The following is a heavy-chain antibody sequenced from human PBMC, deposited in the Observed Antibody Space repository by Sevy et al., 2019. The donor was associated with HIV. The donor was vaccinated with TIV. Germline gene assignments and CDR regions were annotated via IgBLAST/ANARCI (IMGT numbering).Heavy chain of an antibody. V-gene: IGHV3-7*01. J-gene: IGHJ4*02. CDR3: ARDRNRPEGWYFDY. Sequence: GGSLRLSCAASGFTFTDYFMGWVRQAPGKGLEWVANIKQDGSEKYYVDSVKGRFTISRDNAKNSLYLQMNSLRAEDTAVYYCARDRNRPEGWYFDYWGQGTLVTVSS. CDR1: GFTFTDYF. CDR2: IKQDGSEK.